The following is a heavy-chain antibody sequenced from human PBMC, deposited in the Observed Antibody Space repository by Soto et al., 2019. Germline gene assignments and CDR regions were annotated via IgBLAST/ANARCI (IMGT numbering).Heavy chain of an antibody. CDR2: ISSSSSTI. J-gene: IGHJ6*02. CDR1: GFTFSSYS. Sequence: PGGSLRLSCAASGFTFSSYSMNWVRQAPGKRLEWVSYISSSSSTIYYADSVKGRFTISRDNAKNSLYLQMNSLRDEDTAVYYCARDNRFYYYYGMDVWGQGTTVTVSS. V-gene: IGHV3-48*02. CDR3: ARDNRFYYYYGMDV.